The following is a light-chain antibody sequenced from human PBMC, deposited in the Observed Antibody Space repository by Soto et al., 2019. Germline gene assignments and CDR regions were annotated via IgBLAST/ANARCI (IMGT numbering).Light chain of an antibody. J-gene: IGKJ3*01. CDR3: QQYGNSPQT. Sequence: IVLTPSQATLAVSPGERATLSCRASQSVSSNLAWYQQKPGQAPRLLIYGASSRATGIPDRFSGSGSGTDFTLTISRLEPEDFAVYYCQQYGNSPQTFGPGTKVDIK. CDR1: QSVSSN. V-gene: IGKV3-20*01. CDR2: GAS.